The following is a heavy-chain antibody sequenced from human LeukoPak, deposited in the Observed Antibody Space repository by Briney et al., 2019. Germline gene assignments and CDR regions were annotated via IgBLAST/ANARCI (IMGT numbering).Heavy chain of an antibody. J-gene: IGHJ5*02. CDR1: GYTFTSYG. CDR2: ISAYNGNT. V-gene: IGHV1-18*01. D-gene: IGHD3-9*01. Sequence: ASVKVSCKASGYTFTSYGISWVRQAPGQGLEWMGWISAYNGNTNYAQRLQGRVTMTTDTSTSTAYMELRSLRSDDTAVYYCARGGDLDYDILTGYYNVMYNRFDPWGQGTLVTVSS. CDR3: ARGGDLDYDILTGYYNVMYNRFDP.